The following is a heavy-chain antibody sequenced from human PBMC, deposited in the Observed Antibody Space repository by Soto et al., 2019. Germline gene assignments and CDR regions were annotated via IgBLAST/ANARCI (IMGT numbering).Heavy chain of an antibody. CDR3: ARDVPFDYYDSSGYWSLDTRPFDY. D-gene: IGHD3-22*01. J-gene: IGHJ4*02. CDR2: IHHSGST. CDR1: GYSISSGHS. V-gene: IGHV4-38-2*02. Sequence: PSETLSVTSAVSGYSISSGHSWGCIRQPPGKGLVWLWSIHHSGSTYYNPSLKSRVTISVDTSKNQFSLKLTSVPAADTALYYCARDVPFDYYDSSGYWSLDTRPFDYGGQGTLVTVSS.